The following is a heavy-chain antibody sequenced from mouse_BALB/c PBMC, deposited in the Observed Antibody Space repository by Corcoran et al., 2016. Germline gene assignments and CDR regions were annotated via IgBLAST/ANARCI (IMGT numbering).Heavy chain of an antibody. CDR3: ARLDAYYAMDY. V-gene: IGHV9-1*02. CDR2: INTYTGEP. CDR1: GYTFTKYG. J-gene: IGHJ4*01. Sequence: QIQLVQSGPELKKPGETVKISCKASGYTFTKYGMNWVKQAPGKGLKWMGWINTYTGEPTYADDFKGRFAFSLETSASTAYLQINNLKNEDMATYFCARLDAYYAMDYWGQGTSVTVSS.